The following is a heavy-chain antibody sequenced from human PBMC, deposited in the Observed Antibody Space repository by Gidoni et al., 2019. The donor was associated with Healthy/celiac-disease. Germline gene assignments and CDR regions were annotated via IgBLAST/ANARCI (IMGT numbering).Heavy chain of an antibody. D-gene: IGHD6-19*01. Sequence: EQLQESGPGLVKPAETLSRTRTVQGGSISSYYWSWIRQPPGKGLEWIGYIYYRGRTNYPPSLTSRVTISLDTSHNQFSLKLRSVTAADTAVYYCARRTAVAGGFGYWGRGTLVTVSS. CDR3: ARRTAVAGGFGY. J-gene: IGHJ4*02. CDR2: IYYRGRT. CDR1: GGSISSYY. V-gene: IGHV4-59*08.